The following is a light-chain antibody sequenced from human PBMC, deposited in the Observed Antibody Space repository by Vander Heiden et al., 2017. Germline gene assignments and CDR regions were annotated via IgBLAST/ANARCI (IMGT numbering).Light chain of an antibody. CDR1: SFNIGVNT. J-gene: IGLJ3*02. CDR2: SHN. Sequence: QSAPTHPPSASGTPGQRVTISCSGTSFNIGVNTVIWYQQLPGPAPKLLIYSHNERPSGVPDRFSGSKSGTSASLAISGLQSEDEADYFCAAWDDSLNGPVFGGGTKLTVL. CDR3: AAWDDSLNGPV. V-gene: IGLV1-44*01.